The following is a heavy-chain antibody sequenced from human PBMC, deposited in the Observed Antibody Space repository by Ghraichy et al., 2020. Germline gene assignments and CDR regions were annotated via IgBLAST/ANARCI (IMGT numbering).Heavy chain of an antibody. D-gene: IGHD5-24*01. J-gene: IGHJ4*02. CDR2: IYDSGTT. V-gene: IGHV4-59*01. CDR1: GGSISSYY. CDR3: AREGKDGYNYFDY. Sequence: SQTLSLTCTVSGGSISSYYWSWIRQSPGKALEWIAYIYDSGTTNYNPSLQSRVSISIDMSESQFSLKLSSLTSADTAVYYCAREGKDGYNYFDYWGQGTLVTVSS.